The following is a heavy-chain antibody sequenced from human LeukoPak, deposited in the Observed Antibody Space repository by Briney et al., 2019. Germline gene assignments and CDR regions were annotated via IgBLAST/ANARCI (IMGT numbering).Heavy chain of an antibody. Sequence: SETLSLTCTVSGGSISSSSYYWGWIRQPPGKGLEWIGSIYYSGSTYYNPSLKSRFTISVDTSKNQFSLKLSSVTAADTAVYYCARLGDSSGYYSSFDYWGQGTLVTVSS. V-gene: IGHV4-39*01. J-gene: IGHJ4*02. CDR3: ARLGDSSGYYSSFDY. CDR1: GGSISSSSYY. CDR2: IYYSGST. D-gene: IGHD3-22*01.